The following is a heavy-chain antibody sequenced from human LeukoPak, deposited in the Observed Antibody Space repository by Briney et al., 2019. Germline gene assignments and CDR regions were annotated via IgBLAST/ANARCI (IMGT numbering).Heavy chain of an antibody. CDR1: GYTFTDYY. D-gene: IGHD1-26*01. CDR3: ARAKVGATANLMVI. J-gene: IGHJ4*02. Sequence: ASVKVSCKVSGYTFTDYYMHWVQQAPGQGLEWMGRINPNSGGTNYAQKFQGRVTMTRDTSISTAYMELSRLRSDDTAVYYCARAKVGATANLMVIWGQGTLVTVSS. V-gene: IGHV1-2*06. CDR2: INPNSGGT.